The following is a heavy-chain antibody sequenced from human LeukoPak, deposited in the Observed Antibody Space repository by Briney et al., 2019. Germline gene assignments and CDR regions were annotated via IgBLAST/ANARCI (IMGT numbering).Heavy chain of an antibody. CDR3: ARAPHYSNYGPYYYGMDV. J-gene: IGHJ6*02. CDR1: GLTFSDYY. V-gene: IGHV3-11*04. D-gene: IGHD4-11*01. CDR2: ISSSGSTI. Sequence: GGSLRLSCAASGLTFSDYYMSWIRQAPGKGLEWVSYISSSGSTIYYADSVKGRFTISRDNAKNSLYLQMNSLRAEDTAVYYCARAPHYSNYGPYYYGMDVWGQGTTVTVSS.